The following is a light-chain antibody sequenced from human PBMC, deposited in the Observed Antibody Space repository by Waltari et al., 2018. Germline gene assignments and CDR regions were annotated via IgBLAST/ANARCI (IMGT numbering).Light chain of an antibody. V-gene: IGKV3-11*02. CDR3: QQRSVWPVT. CDR1: QSVSRS. Sequence: IVLTQSPATQSLSPGDRVSLSCRASQSVSRSLGWFLQNPGQAPKLLIYEASNSAPGLPGRFSGSGFGRDFTLTISSLEPEDFGVYYCQQRSVWPVTFGGGTKLEI. J-gene: IGKJ4*01. CDR2: EAS.